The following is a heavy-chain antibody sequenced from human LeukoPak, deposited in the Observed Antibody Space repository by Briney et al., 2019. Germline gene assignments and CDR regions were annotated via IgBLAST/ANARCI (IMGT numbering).Heavy chain of an antibody. Sequence: SRTLSLTCAISGDSVSSKTAAWNWIRQSPSRGLEWLGRTYYRSKWYNDYAVSVQSRITINPDTSKNQFSLQLNSVTPEDTAVYYCARVHFGEQVFWFDPWGQGTLVTVSS. CDR2: TYYRSKWYN. J-gene: IGHJ5*02. D-gene: IGHD3-16*01. CDR1: GDSVSSKTAA. CDR3: ARVHFGEQVFWFDP. V-gene: IGHV6-1*01.